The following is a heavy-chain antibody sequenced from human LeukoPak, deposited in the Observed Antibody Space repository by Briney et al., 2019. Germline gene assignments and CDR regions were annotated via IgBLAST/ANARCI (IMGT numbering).Heavy chain of an antibody. V-gene: IGHV3-74*01. J-gene: IGHJ1*01. CDR1: GFTFSSYW. D-gene: IGHD6-13*01. Sequence: GGSLRLSCAASGFTFSSYWMHWVRQAPGKGLVWVSRINSDGSSISYADSVKGRFTISRDNANNTLYLQMNSLRAEDTAVYYCARGISSSWYGGSEYFQHWGQGTLVTVSS. CDR3: ARGISSSWYGGSEYFQH. CDR2: INSDGSSI.